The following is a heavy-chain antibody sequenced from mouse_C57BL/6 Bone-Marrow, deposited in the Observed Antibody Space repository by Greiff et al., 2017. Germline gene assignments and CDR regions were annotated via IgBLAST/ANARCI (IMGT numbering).Heavy chain of an antibody. V-gene: IGHV14-3*01. J-gene: IGHJ4*01. CDR2: IDPANGNT. CDR1: GFNIKNTY. Sequence: EVQLQQSVAELVRPGASVKLSCTASGFNIKNTYMHWVKQLPEQGLEWIGRIDPANGNTKYAPKFQGKATITADTSSNTAYLQLSSLTSEDTAIYYCARSYYSNYIYYYAMDYWGQGTSVTVSS. D-gene: IGHD2-5*01. CDR3: ARSYYSNYIYYYAMDY.